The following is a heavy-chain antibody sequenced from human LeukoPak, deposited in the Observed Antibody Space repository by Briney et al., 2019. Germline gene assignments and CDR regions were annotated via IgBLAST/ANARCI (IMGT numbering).Heavy chain of an antibody. D-gene: IGHD2/OR15-2a*01. CDR1: GGSFSGYY. CDR3: ARENSRGGGDDNWFDP. J-gene: IGHJ5*02. V-gene: IGHV4-34*01. Sequence: SETLSLTCAVYGGSFSGYYWSWIRQPPGKGLEWIGEINHSGSINYNPSLKSRVTISVDTSKNQFSLKLSSVTAADTAVYYCARENSRGGGDDNWFDPWGQGTLVTVSS. CDR2: INHSGSI.